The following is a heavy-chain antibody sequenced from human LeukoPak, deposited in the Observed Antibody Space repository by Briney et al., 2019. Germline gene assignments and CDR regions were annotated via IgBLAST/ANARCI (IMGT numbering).Heavy chain of an antibody. CDR1: RGSMSDYF. D-gene: IGHD2/OR15-2a*01. CDR2: IYYTGTT. CDR3: AGGQDPNAVRFVS. Sequence: KPSEPLSLTCNVSRGSMSDYFGSWLRQSPGKALVGIGYIYYTGTTNSNPPLKSRVTISVDTFNNQFSLNLSSLTAADTAVYFCAGGQDPNAVRFVSWGQGTLVTVSS. J-gene: IGHJ5*01. V-gene: IGHV4-59*01.